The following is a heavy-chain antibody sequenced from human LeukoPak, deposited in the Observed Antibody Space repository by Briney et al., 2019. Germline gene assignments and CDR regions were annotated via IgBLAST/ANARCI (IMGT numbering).Heavy chain of an antibody. CDR3: ARERSHCGGDCFGLDAFDI. CDR1: GGSISSGGYY. V-gene: IGHV4-31*03. Sequence: SETLSLTCTVSGGSISSGGYYWSWIRQHPGKGLEWIGYIYYSGSTYYNPSLKSRVTISVDTSKNQFSLKLSSATAADTAVYYCARERSHCGGDCFGLDAFDIWGQGTMVTVSS. CDR2: IYYSGST. J-gene: IGHJ3*02. D-gene: IGHD2-21*02.